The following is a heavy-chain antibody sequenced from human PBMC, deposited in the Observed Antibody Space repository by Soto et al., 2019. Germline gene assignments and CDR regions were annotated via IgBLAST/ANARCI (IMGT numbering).Heavy chain of an antibody. CDR1: GGSISSSSYY. Sequence: QLQLQESGPGLVKPSETLSLTCTVSGGSISSSSYYWGWIRQPPGKGLEWIGSIYYSGSTYYNPSLKSRVTISVDTSKNQFSLKLSSVTAADTAVYYCVRQHYDILTGDCWFDPWGQGTLVTVSS. CDR2: IYYSGST. J-gene: IGHJ5*02. V-gene: IGHV4-39*01. D-gene: IGHD3-9*01. CDR3: VRQHYDILTGDCWFDP.